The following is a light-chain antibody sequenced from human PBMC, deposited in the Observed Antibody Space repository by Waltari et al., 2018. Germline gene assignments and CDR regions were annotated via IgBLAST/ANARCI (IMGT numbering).Light chain of an antibody. CDR2: DAS. CDR3: QQRSNWPRT. Sequence: IVLTQSPAPLSLSPGDRAPLSCRASPSVSSYLAWYQQKPGQAPRLLIYDASHRATGIPARFSGSGSGTDFTLTISSLEPEDFAVYYCQQRSNWPRTFGQGTKVEIK. J-gene: IGKJ1*01. V-gene: IGKV3-11*01. CDR1: PSVSSY.